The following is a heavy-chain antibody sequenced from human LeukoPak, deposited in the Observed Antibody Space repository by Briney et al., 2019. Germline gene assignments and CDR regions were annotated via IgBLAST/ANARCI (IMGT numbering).Heavy chain of an antibody. V-gene: IGHV3-23*01. D-gene: IGHD3-3*01. CDR2: ISGSGGST. J-gene: IGHJ5*02. CDR1: GFTFSSYA. Sequence: PGGSLRLSCAASGFTFSSYAMSWVRQAPGKGLEWVSAISGSGGSTYYADSVKGRFTISRDNSKNTLYLQMNSLRAEDTAVYYCAKGGGVDFWSGRPLPDWFDPWGQGTLVTVSS. CDR3: AKGGGVDFWSGRPLPDWFDP.